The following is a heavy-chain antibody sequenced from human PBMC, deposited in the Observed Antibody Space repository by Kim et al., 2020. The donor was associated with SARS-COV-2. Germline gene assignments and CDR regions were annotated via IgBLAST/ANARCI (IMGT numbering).Heavy chain of an antibody. Sequence: ASVKVSCKASGYTFTSYGISWVRQAPGQGLEWMGWISAYNGNTNYAPKLQGRVTMTTDTSTSTAYMELRSLRSDDTAVYYCARARQTYYYDSSGYSTGRPLDYWGQGTLVTVSS. CDR2: ISAYNGNT. D-gene: IGHD3-22*01. V-gene: IGHV1-18*01. CDR3: ARARQTYYYDSSGYSTGRPLDY. J-gene: IGHJ4*02. CDR1: GYTFTSYG.